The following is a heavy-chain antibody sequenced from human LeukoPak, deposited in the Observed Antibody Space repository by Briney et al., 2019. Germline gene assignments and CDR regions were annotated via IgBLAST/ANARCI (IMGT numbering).Heavy chain of an antibody. CDR2: ISYSGST. J-gene: IGHJ4*02. CDR3: ARGRRRYYYDSSGYCFDY. CDR1: GGSISSYY. V-gene: IGHV4-59*12. D-gene: IGHD3-22*01. Sequence: SETLSLTCTVSGGSISSYYWSWIRQPPGKGLEWIGYISYSGSTNYNPSLKSRVTISVDRSKNQFSLKLSSVTAADTAVYYCARGRRRYYYDSSGYCFDYWGQGTLVTVSS.